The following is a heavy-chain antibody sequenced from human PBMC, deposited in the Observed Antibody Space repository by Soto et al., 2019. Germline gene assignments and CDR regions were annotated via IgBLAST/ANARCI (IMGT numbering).Heavy chain of an antibody. D-gene: IGHD1-20*01. CDR1: GFTFSSYA. V-gene: IGHV3-30-3*01. CDR2: ISYDGSNK. Sequence: PGGSLRLSCAASGFTFSSYAMHWVRQAPGKGLEWVAVISYDGSNKYYADSVKGRFTISRDDSKNTLLLQMNSLRAEDTAVYYCVKDRMAYNSVWDPFDIWGQGTMVTVSS. J-gene: IGHJ3*02. CDR3: VKDRMAYNSVWDPFDI.